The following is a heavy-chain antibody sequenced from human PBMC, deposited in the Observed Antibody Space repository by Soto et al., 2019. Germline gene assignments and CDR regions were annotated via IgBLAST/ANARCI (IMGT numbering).Heavy chain of an antibody. J-gene: IGHJ4*02. V-gene: IGHV1-8*01. Sequence: VQVVPAGAGGEEPWGSGEVSCKAFWFQFHNKDIKRVRQATGQGLEWVGWMNPNSGNTGYAQKFQGRVTMTRNTSISTAYMELSSLRSEDTAVYYCARYNHDYGYKIWGQGTLVTVSS. D-gene: IGHD4-17*01. CDR3: ARYNHDYGYKI. CDR1: WFQFHNKD. CDR2: MNPNSGNT.